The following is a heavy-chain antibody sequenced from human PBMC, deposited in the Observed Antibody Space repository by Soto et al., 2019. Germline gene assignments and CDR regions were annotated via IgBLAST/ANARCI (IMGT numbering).Heavy chain of an antibody. D-gene: IGHD2-15*01. CDR3: ARGRKSGGYCSGVSCLNWFDP. Sequence: QVQLQESGPGLVKPSQTLSLTCTVSGGSISSGGYYWSWIRQHPGKGLEWIGYIYYSGSTYYNPSLKSRVTISVDTSKNQFSLKLSSVTAADTAVYYCARGRKSGGYCSGVSCLNWFDPWGQGTLVTVSS. CDR1: GGSISSGGYY. CDR2: IYYSGST. V-gene: IGHV4-31*03. J-gene: IGHJ5*02.